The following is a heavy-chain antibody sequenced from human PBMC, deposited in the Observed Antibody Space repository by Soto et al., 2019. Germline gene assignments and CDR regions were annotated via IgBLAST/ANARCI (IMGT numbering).Heavy chain of an antibody. CDR1: GGSISSSNW. CDR2: IYHSGST. CDR3: ARGTSIVVVTAISNPLDY. V-gene: IGHV4-4*02. D-gene: IGHD2-21*02. J-gene: IGHJ4*02. Sequence: QVQLQESGPGLVKPSGTLSLTCAVSGGSISSSNWWSWVRQPPGKGLEWIGEIYHSGSTNYNPSXKSRVTISVDXXKXQXXLKLSSVTAADTAVYYCARGTSIVVVTAISNPLDYWAQGTLVTVSS.